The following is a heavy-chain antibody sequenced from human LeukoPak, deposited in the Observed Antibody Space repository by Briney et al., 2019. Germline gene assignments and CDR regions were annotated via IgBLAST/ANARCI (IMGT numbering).Heavy chain of an antibody. V-gene: IGHV4-39*07. J-gene: IGHJ4*02. CDR3: ARLVAAAKYYFDY. D-gene: IGHD6-13*01. CDR1: GGSISSSSYY. CDR2: IYYSGST. Sequence: PSETLSLTCTVSGGSISSSSYYWGWIRQPPGKGLEWIGSIYYSGSTYYNPSLKSRVTISVDTSKNQFSLKLSSVTAADTAVYYCARLVAAAKYYFDYWGQGTLVTVSS.